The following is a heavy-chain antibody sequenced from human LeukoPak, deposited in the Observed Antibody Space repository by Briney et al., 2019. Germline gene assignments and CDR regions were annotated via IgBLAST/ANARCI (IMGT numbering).Heavy chain of an antibody. V-gene: IGHV1-24*01. J-gene: IGHJ4*02. CDR2: FDPEDGET. D-gene: IGHD1-26*01. Sequence: ASVKVSCKVSGYTLTELSMHCVRQAPGKGLEWMGGFDPEDGETIYAQKFQGRVTMTEDTSTDTAYMELSSLRSEDTAVYYCATHIVGATLPGYWGQGTLVTVSS. CDR3: ATHIVGATLPGY. CDR1: GYTLTELS.